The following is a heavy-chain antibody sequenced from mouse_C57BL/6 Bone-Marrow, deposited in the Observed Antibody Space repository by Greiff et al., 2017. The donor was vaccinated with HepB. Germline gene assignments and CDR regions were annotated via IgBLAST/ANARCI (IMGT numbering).Heavy chain of an antibody. CDR1: GYSFTGYY. CDR3: ARDRTWFAY. Sequence: EVKLQESGPELVKPGASVKISCKASGYSFTGYYMNWVKQSPEKSLEWIGEINPSTGGTTYNQKFKAKATLTVDKSSSTAYMQLKSLTSEDSAVYYCARDRTWFAYWGQGTLVTVSA. V-gene: IGHV1-42*01. J-gene: IGHJ3*01. CDR2: INPSTGGT.